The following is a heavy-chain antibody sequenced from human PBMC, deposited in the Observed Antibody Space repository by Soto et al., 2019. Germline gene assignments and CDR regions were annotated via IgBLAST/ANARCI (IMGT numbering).Heavy chain of an antibody. V-gene: IGHV3-33*01. CDR1: GFTFSSYG. D-gene: IGHD4-17*01. CDR2: IWYDGSNK. J-gene: IGHJ5*02. Sequence: QVQLVESGGGVVQPGRSLRLSCAASGFTFSSYGMHWVRQAPGKGLEWVAVIWYDGSNKYYADSVKGRFTISRDNSKNPLYLQMNSLRSEDTGVYYCARDYDGDYDGWFDPWGQGTLVTGSS. CDR3: ARDYDGDYDGWFDP.